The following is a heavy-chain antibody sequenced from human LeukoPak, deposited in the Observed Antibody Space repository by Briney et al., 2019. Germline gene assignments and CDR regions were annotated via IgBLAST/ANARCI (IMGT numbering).Heavy chain of an antibody. Sequence: GGSLRLSCAASGFTFSSYEMNWVRQAPGKGLEWVSYISSSGSTIYYADSVKGRFAISRDNAKNSLYLQMNSLRAEDTAVYYCARHATLAGAPFDYWGQGTLVTVSS. CDR2: ISSSGSTI. J-gene: IGHJ4*02. D-gene: IGHD1-26*01. V-gene: IGHV3-48*03. CDR3: ARHATLAGAPFDY. CDR1: GFTFSSYE.